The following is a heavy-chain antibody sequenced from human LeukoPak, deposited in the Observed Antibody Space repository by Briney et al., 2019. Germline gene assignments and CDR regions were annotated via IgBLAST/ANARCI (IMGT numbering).Heavy chain of an antibody. Sequence: PSETLSLTCTVSGGSISSSSYYWGWIRQPPGKGLELIGSIYYSGSTYYNPSLKSRVAISVDTSKNQFSLKLSSVTAADTAVYYCARVVVVVTTWVFPYFDYWGQGTLVTVSS. CDR2: IYYSGST. D-gene: IGHD2-15*01. CDR1: GGSISSSSYY. V-gene: IGHV4-39*01. CDR3: ARVVVVVTTWVFPYFDY. J-gene: IGHJ4*02.